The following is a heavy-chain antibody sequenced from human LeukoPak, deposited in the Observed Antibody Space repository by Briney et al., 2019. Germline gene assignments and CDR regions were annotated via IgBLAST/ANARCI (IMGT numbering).Heavy chain of an antibody. CDR1: VFTFCSYS. D-gene: IGHD1-26*01. CDR3: ASLVGATLATDY. J-gene: IGHJ4*02. Sequence: KPGGSLRLSCAASVFTFCSYSMNCVPEAPGRGPGCGSSISSSSSEIYYADSVKGLFTISRDNAKNSLYLQMNSLRAEDTAVYYCASLVGATLATDYWGQGTLVTVSS. V-gene: IGHV3-21*01. CDR2: ISSSSSEI.